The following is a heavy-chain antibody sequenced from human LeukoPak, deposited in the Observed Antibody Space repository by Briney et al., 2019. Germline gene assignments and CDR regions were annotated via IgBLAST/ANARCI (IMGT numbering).Heavy chain of an antibody. D-gene: IGHD3-22*01. CDR3: AREGDYYDSSGYYPNLFDY. Sequence: SETLSLTCTVSGYSISSGYYWSWIRQPPGKGLEWIGYIYYSGSTNYNPSLKSRVTISVDTSKNQFSLKLSSVTAADTAVYYCAREGDYYDSSGYYPNLFDYWGQGTLVTVSS. CDR1: GYSISSGYY. CDR2: IYYSGST. V-gene: IGHV4-61*01. J-gene: IGHJ4*02.